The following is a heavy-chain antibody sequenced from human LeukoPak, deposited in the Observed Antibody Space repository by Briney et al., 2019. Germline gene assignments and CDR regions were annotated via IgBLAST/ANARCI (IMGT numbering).Heavy chain of an antibody. D-gene: IGHD6-19*01. Sequence: SETLSLTCTVSGGSISSYYWSWIRQPPGKGLEWIGYIYYSGSTNYNPSLKSRVTISVDTSKNQFSLELSSVTAADTAVYYCAREGQWLPGFDYWGQGTLVTVSS. V-gene: IGHV4-59*01. J-gene: IGHJ4*02. CDR1: GGSISSYY. CDR3: AREGQWLPGFDY. CDR2: IYYSGST.